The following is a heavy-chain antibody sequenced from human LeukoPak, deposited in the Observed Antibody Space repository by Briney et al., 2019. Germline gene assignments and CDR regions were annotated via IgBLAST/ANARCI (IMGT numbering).Heavy chain of an antibody. CDR2: INAGNGNT. V-gene: IGHV1-3*01. CDR1: GYTFTSYA. J-gene: IGHJ4*02. CDR3: AIQDDSSGYYYFDY. D-gene: IGHD3-22*01. Sequence: ASVEVSCKASGYTFTSYAMHWVRQAPGQRLEWMGWINAGNGNTKYSQKFQGRVTITRDTSASTAYMELSSLRSEDTAVYYCAIQDDSSGYYYFDYWGQGTLVTVSS.